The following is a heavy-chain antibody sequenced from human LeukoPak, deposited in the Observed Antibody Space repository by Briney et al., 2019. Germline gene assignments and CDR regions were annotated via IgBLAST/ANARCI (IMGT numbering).Heavy chain of an antibody. CDR3: AKDPVPDDSNGYYYLSP. V-gene: IGHV4-34*01. J-gene: IGHJ5*02. CDR2: INHSGST. Sequence: PSETLSLTCAVYGGSFSDYYWSWIRQPPGNGLELIWEINHSGSTNYNPSLKTRDTISVDTSKNQFSLTLSSVTAADTAVYYCAKDPVPDDSNGYYYLSPWGQGTLVTVSS. CDR1: GGSFSDYY. D-gene: IGHD3-22*01.